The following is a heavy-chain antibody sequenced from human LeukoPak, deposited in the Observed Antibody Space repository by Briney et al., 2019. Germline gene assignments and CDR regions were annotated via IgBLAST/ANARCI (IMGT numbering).Heavy chain of an antibody. V-gene: IGHV3-30*02. J-gene: IGHJ4*02. CDR2: IRYDGSNK. CDR3: DCSSNNCYAAGDY. Sequence: GSLRLSCAASGFTFSSYGMHWVRQAPGKGLEWVAFIRYDGSNKYYADSVKGRFTISRDNSKNTLYLQMNSLRAEDTAIYYCDCSSNNCYAAGDYWGQGTLVTVSS. CDR1: GFTFSSYG. D-gene: IGHD2-2*01.